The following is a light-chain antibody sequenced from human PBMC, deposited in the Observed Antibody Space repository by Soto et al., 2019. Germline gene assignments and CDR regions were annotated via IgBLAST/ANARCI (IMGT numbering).Light chain of an antibody. J-gene: IGKJ5*01. CDR3: QHYNNWST. Sequence: EIVMTQSPATLSVSPGERDTLYCRASQSVSSSLAWYQQRPGQAPRLLIYGASTRATDIPARLSGSGSGTEFTLTITNLQSEDFAIYYCQHYNNWSTFGQGTRLEIK. V-gene: IGKV3-15*01. CDR1: QSVSSS. CDR2: GAS.